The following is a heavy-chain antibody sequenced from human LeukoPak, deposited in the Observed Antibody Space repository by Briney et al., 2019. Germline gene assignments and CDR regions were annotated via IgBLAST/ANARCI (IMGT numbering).Heavy chain of an antibody. CDR3: ARRPEALHAFDI. J-gene: IGHJ3*02. CDR2: LYYSGTT. V-gene: IGHV4-39*01. CDR1: GDSISSNGYY. Sequence: PSETLSLTCTVSGDSISSNGYYWGWIRQSPGKGLEWIGSLYYSGTTYYNPSLKSRVTISADTSKNQFSLKVSSVTAADTAVYYCARRPEALHAFDIWGQGTTVTVSS.